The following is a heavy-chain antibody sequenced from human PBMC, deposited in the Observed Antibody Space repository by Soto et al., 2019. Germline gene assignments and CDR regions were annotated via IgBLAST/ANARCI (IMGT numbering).Heavy chain of an antibody. D-gene: IGHD3-22*01. CDR2: ISAYNGNT. V-gene: IGHV1-18*01. CDR3: ARDSSSYYYDSSGYPDD. J-gene: IGHJ4*02. CDR1: GYTFTSYG. Sequence: ASVKVSCKASGYTFTSYGISWVRQAPGQGLEWMGRISAYNGNTNYAQKLQGRVTMTTDTSTSTAYMELRSLRSDDTAVYYCARDSSSYYYDSSGYPDDWGQGTLVTVSS.